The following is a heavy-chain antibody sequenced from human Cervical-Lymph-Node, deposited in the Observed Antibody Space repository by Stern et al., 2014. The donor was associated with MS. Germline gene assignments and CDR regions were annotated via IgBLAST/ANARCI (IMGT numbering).Heavy chain of an antibody. D-gene: IGHD3-3*01. CDR1: GFTFSRYW. J-gene: IGHJ5*02. CDR2: INSDGNST. CDR3: ARGPRITIFGVVSWFDP. Sequence: VQLVQSGGGLVQPGGSLRLSCAASGFTFSRYWMHWVRQAPGKGLVWVSRINSDGNSTSYADYVKGRFTISRDNAKNTLYLQMNSLRAEDTAVYYCARGPRITIFGVVSWFDPWGQGTLVTVSS. V-gene: IGHV3-74*01.